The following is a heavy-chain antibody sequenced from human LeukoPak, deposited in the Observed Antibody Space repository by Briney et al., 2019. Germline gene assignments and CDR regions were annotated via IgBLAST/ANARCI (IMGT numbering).Heavy chain of an antibody. D-gene: IGHD6-19*01. CDR2: ISDSGGST. CDR1: GFTFSNYD. CDR3: AKDLSRAVAADWFDP. J-gene: IGHJ5*02. Sequence: PGGSLRLSCAASGFTFSNYDMSWVRQAPGNGLEWVSSISDSGGSTYYADSVKGRFTISRDNSKNTLYLQMTNLRAADTAVYYCAKDLSRAVAADWFDPWDKGSLVTVSS. V-gene: IGHV3-23*01.